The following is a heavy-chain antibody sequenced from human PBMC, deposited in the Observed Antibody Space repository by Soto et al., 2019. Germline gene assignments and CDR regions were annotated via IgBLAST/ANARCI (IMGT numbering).Heavy chain of an antibody. V-gene: IGHV1-18*01. CDR2: ISAYNGNT. D-gene: IGHD2-2*01. CDR1: CYPFTSDG. J-gene: IGHJ5*02. CDR3: ARGIRQDCSSTSCYVLFWFDP. Sequence: ASVEASTTAPCYPFTSDGISCVRPAPGQGLEWIWWISAYNGNTNYAQKLYGRVTITTDTSTSTAYIEQRSLISNDTSLYYCARGIRQDCSSTSCYVLFWFDPWGQGTLVTVSS.